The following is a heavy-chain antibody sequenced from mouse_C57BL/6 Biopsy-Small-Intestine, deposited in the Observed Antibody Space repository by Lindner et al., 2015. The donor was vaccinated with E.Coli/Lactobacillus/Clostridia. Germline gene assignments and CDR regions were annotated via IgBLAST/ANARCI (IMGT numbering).Heavy chain of an antibody. CDR1: GYAFSSYW. J-gene: IGHJ4*01. D-gene: IGHD2-2*01. V-gene: IGHV1-80*01. CDR3: ARRPLLWLRRGAMDY. Sequence: VQLQESGAELVKPGASVKISCKASGYAFSSYWMNWVKQRPGKGLEWIGQIYPGDGDTNYNGKFKGKATLTADKSSNTAYMQLSSLTSEVSAVYYCARRPLLWLRRGAMDYWGQGTSVTVSS. CDR2: IYPGDGDT.